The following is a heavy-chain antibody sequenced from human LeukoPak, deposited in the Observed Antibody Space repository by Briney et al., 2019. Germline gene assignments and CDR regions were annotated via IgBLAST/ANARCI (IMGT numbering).Heavy chain of an antibody. Sequence: ASVKVSCKASGGTFSSYAISWVRQAPGQGLEWMGGIIPIFGTANYAQKFQGRVTITADESTSTAYMELSSLRSEDTAVYYCAKVDGGLSYFDYWGQGTLVTVSS. CDR1: GGTFSSYA. V-gene: IGHV1-69*13. CDR3: AKVDGGLSYFDY. CDR2: IIPIFGTA. J-gene: IGHJ4*02. D-gene: IGHD4-23*01.